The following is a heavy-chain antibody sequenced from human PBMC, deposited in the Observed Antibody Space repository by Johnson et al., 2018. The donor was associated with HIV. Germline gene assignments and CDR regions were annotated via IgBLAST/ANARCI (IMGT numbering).Heavy chain of an antibody. D-gene: IGHD3-10*01. J-gene: IGHJ3*02. CDR3: AKGLRPYSSGPSDAFDI. Sequence: HVQLVESGGGLVQPGGSLKLSCAASGFTLSAYWMNWVRQAPGKGLEWVAVISYDGSNKYYADSVKGRFTISRDNSKNTLYLQMNSLRAEDTAVYYCAKGLRPYSSGPSDAFDIWGQGTMVTVSS. V-gene: IGHV3-30*18. CDR2: ISYDGSNK. CDR1: GFTLSAYW.